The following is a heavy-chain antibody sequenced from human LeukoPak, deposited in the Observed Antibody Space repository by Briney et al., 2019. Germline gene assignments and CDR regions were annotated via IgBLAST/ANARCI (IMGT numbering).Heavy chain of an antibody. J-gene: IGHJ4*02. V-gene: IGHV4-34*01. CDR1: GASINTHY. CDR2: INHSGST. D-gene: IGHD1-1*01. CDR3: ARGENWNDVGFDY. Sequence: SETLSLTCSVSGASINTHYWSWIRQPPGKGLEWIGEINHSGSTNYNPSLKSRVTISVDTSKNQFSLKLSSVTAADTAVYYCARGENWNDVGFDYWGQGTLVTVSS.